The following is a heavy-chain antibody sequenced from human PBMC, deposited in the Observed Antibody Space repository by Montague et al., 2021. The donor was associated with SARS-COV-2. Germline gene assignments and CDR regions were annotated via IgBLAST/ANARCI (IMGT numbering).Heavy chain of an antibody. CDR1: GGSTSNYY. Sequence: SETLSLTYSVSGGSTSNYYWTWIRQSPGQGLQWIGYIFYTGSTKFNPSLKSRVSMSLDTSKNHFSLRLSAVTAADTARYYCARAQNICFIANCVNYFDLWGLGALVTVSS. J-gene: IGHJ4*02. D-gene: IGHD2-15*01. V-gene: IGHV4-59*01. CDR3: ARAQNICFIANCVNYFDL. CDR2: IFYTGST.